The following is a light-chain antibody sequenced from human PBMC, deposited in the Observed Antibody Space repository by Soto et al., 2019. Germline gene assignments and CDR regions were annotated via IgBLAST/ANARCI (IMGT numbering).Light chain of an antibody. CDR1: TSNIGSNS. Sequence: QLVLTQPPSASGTPGQRVTISCSGGTSNIGSNSVNWYQQLPNTAPKLLVYSNNQRPSGVPDRFSGAKSGTSASLAISGLQSEDEAVYYCAAWDDSPNGYVFGTGTKLTVL. CDR3: AAWDDSPNGYV. CDR2: SNN. V-gene: IGLV1-44*01. J-gene: IGLJ1*01.